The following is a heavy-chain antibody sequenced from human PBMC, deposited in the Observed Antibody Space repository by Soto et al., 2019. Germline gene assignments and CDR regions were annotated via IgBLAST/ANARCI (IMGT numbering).Heavy chain of an antibody. D-gene: IGHD6-19*01. J-gene: IGHJ4*02. V-gene: IGHV3-30*18. Sequence: QVQLVESGGGVVQPGRSLRLSCAASGFIFSTYGMHWVRQAPGKGLEWVAVISFDGSNKYFADSVKGRFTISRDNSKKMLYLQMNSLRAEDTAVYYCAKDRIAVAESFDYWGQGTLVTVSS. CDR3: AKDRIAVAESFDY. CDR2: ISFDGSNK. CDR1: GFIFSTYG.